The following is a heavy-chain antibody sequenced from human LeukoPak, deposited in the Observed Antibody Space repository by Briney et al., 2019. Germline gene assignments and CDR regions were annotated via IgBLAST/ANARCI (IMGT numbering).Heavy chain of an antibody. CDR2: IYHSGST. J-gene: IGHJ4*02. Sequence: SETLSLTCAVSGGSISSGGYSWSWIRQPPGKGLEWIGYIYHSGSTYYNPSLKRRVTISVDRSKNQFSLKLSSVTAADTAVYYCASSVLTVTYFDYWGQGTLVTVSS. D-gene: IGHD1-20*01. V-gene: IGHV4-30-2*01. CDR1: GGSISSGGYS. CDR3: ASSVLTVTYFDY.